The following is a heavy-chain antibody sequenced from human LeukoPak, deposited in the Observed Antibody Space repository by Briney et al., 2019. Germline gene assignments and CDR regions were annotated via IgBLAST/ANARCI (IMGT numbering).Heavy chain of an antibody. CDR3: ARDQVLVGPFDP. CDR2: IYYSGST. D-gene: IGHD2-8*02. CDR1: GGSISSYY. Sequence: SETLSLTCTVSGGSISSYYWSWIRQPPGKGLERIGYIYYSGSTNYNPSLKSRVTISVDTSKNQFSLKLSSVTAADTAVYYCARDQVLVGPFDPWGQGTLVTVSS. V-gene: IGHV4-59*01. J-gene: IGHJ5*02.